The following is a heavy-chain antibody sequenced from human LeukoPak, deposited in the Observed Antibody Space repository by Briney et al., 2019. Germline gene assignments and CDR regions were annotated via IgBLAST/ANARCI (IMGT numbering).Heavy chain of an antibody. V-gene: IGHV3-21*01. J-gene: IGHJ3*02. CDR3: AREPGVDTAMVTAFDI. CDR2: ISSSSTYI. CDR1: GFTVSSNY. D-gene: IGHD5-18*01. Sequence: GGSLRLSCAASGFTVSSNYMSWVRQAPGKGLEWVSSISSSSTYIYYADSVKGRFTISRDNAKNSLYLQMNSLRAEDTAVYYCAREPGVDTAMVTAFDIWGQGTMVTVSS.